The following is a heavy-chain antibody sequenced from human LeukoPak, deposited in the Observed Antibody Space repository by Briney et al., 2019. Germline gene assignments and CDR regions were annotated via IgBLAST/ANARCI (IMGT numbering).Heavy chain of an antibody. D-gene: IGHD3-16*01. J-gene: IGHJ4*02. CDR1: GGSISSRSYY. Sequence: KPSETLSLTCTVSGGSISSRSYYWGWIRQPPGKGLEWIGSIYYSGSTYYNPSLKSRVTISVDTSKNQFSLKLSSVTAADTAVYYCVRQLGYYDYVWAHWGQGTLVTVSS. V-gene: IGHV4-39*01. CDR3: VRQLGYYDYVWAH. CDR2: IYYSGST.